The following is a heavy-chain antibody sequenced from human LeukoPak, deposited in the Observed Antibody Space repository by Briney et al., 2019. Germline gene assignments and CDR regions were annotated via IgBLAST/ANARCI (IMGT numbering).Heavy chain of an antibody. CDR2: INTNTGNP. D-gene: IGHD6-13*01. V-gene: IGHV7-4-1*02. Sequence: GASVKVSCKASGYTFTSYDINWVRQAPGQGLEWMGWINTNTGNPTYAQGFTGRFVFSLDTSVSTAYLQISSLKAEDTAVYYCARVIAAAGYYYYYYMDVWGKGTTVTVSS. CDR3: ARVIAAAGYYYYYYMDV. J-gene: IGHJ6*03. CDR1: GYTFTSYD.